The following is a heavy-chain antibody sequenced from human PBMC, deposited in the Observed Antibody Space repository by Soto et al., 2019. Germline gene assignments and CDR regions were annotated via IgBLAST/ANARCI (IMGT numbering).Heavy chain of an antibody. CDR1: GYTFSAYY. Sequence: GASVKVSCKTSGYTFSAYYMHLVRQAPGQGLEWMGWINPKSGGTLYAQKFQGRATMTSDTSISTAYMELSRLRSDDTAVYYCARGGTFAYDTSGYSVDWGQGTLVTVSS. CDR3: ARGGTFAYDTSGYSVD. D-gene: IGHD3-22*01. J-gene: IGHJ4*02. CDR2: INPKSGGT. V-gene: IGHV1-2*02.